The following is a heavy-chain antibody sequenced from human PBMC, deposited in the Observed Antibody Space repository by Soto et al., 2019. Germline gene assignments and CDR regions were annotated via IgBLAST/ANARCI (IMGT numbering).Heavy chain of an antibody. V-gene: IGHV4-59*01. D-gene: IGHD3-22*01. J-gene: IGHJ4*02. CDR1: GGPISRYY. CDR2: IYYSGST. CDR3: ARYLSYDSSGYYDYFDY. Sequence: SETRSLTCTVSGGPISRYYWSWIRQPPGKGLEWIGYIYYSGSTNYNPSLKSRVTISVDTSKNQFSLKLSSVTAADTAVYYCARYLSYDSSGYYDYFDYWGQGTLVTVSS.